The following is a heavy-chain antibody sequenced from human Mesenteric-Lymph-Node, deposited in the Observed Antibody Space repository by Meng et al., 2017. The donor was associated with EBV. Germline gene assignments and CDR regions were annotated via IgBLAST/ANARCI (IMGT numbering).Heavy chain of an antibody. Sequence: QLQEAGARLVKPSDTLALTCTVSGRAITTTNYYWSWVRQPPGKGLEWLGGIYYSGITYYNPSLTSRVDLSVDTSKNRFSLKLFSLTTEDTAVYFCVRSRGWTQVEWFDPWGPGILVTVSS. CDR1: GRAITTTNYY. CDR2: IYYSGIT. J-gene: IGHJ5*02. V-gene: IGHV4-39*01. D-gene: IGHD3/OR15-3a*01. CDR3: VRSRGWTQVEWFDP.